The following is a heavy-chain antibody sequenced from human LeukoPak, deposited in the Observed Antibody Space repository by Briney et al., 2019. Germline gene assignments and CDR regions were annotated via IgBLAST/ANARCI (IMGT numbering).Heavy chain of an antibody. J-gene: IGHJ5*02. CDR1: GGSLRSNTYY. CDR2: IFYLGGT. V-gene: IGHV4-39*02. CDR3: AREEQRYSSSWYSVEILDP. D-gene: IGHD6-13*01. Sequence: HSETLSLTCTVSGGSLRSNTYYWAWIRQPPGKALEWIASIFYLGGTSYNASLRGRGTISLDMSKSQFSLRLTSVTAADTGVYYCAREEQRYSSSWYSVEILDPWGQGTLVTVSS.